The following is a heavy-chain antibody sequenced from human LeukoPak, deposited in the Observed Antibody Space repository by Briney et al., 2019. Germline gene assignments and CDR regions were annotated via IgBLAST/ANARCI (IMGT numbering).Heavy chain of an antibody. Sequence: TGGSLRLSCAASGFTFSGYAMSWVRQAPGKGLEWVSAISGSGGSTYYADSVKGRFTISRDNSKNTLYLQMNSLRAEDTAVYYCAKARFGDYDAFDIWGQGTMVTVSS. D-gene: IGHD4-17*01. CDR1: GFTFSGYA. CDR3: AKARFGDYDAFDI. J-gene: IGHJ3*02. V-gene: IGHV3-23*01. CDR2: ISGSGGST.